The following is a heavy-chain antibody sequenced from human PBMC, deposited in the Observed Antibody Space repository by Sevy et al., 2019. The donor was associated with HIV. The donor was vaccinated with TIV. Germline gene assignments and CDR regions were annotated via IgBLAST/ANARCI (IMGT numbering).Heavy chain of an antibody. Sequence: SETLSLTCSVSGGSISSYFWTWVRQSLGKGLEWIGNIYFTGNTDYSPSLKSRFTLSLDTSKSQFSLTLKSVTAADTASFFCARDSTTRPRVLDYWGQGTLVTVSS. J-gene: IGHJ4*02. CDR3: ARDSTTRPRVLDY. V-gene: IGHV4-59*01. D-gene: IGHD1-1*01. CDR2: IYFTGNT. CDR1: GGSISSYF.